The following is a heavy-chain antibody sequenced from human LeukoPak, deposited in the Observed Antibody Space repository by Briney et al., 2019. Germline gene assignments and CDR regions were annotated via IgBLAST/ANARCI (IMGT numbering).Heavy chain of an antibody. Sequence: SETLSLTCTVSGGSISSYYWSWIRQPPGKGLEWIGYIHYIGTTNYNPSLKSRVTISVDTSNSQFSLKLSSVTAADTAVYYCARVGVVPAAEFDYWGQGTLVTVSS. CDR2: IHYIGTT. CDR1: GGSISSYY. V-gene: IGHV4-59*01. CDR3: ARVGVVPAAEFDY. J-gene: IGHJ4*02. D-gene: IGHD2-2*01.